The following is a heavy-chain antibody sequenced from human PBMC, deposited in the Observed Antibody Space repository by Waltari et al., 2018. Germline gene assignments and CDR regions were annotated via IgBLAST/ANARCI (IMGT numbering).Heavy chain of an antibody. J-gene: IGHJ4*02. D-gene: IGHD6-19*01. CDR2: IYHSGST. V-gene: IGHV4-38-2*01. CDR1: GYPISSGYY. CDR3: ASGAGTGEFDY. Sequence: QVQLQESGPGLVKPSETLSLTCAVSGYPISSGYYWGWIRQPPGKGLEWIGSIYHSGSTYYNPSLKSRVTISVDTSKNQFSLKLSSVTAADTAVYYCASGAGTGEFDYWGQGTLVTVSS.